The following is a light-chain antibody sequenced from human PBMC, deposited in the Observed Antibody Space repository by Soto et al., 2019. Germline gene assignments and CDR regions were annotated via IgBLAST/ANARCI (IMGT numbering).Light chain of an antibody. Sequence: QSVLTQPPSVSGAPGQRVTISGTGPSSNIGAGYEVHWYQQLPGTAPRLLIYGNIYRPSGVPDRFSGSKSGTSVPLAITGLQAEDEADYHCQSYDSTLSGVVFGGGTKLTVL. CDR1: SSNIGAGYE. J-gene: IGLJ3*02. CDR3: QSYDSTLSGVV. V-gene: IGLV1-40*01. CDR2: GNI.